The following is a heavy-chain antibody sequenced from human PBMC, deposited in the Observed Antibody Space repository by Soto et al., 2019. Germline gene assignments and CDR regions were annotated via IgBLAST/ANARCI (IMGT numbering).Heavy chain of an antibody. D-gene: IGHD2-15*01. V-gene: IGHV4-30-4*01. CDR1: GGSISSGYYY. J-gene: IGHJ3*02. CDR3: ALLARGVAATIDAFDI. Sequence: SETLSLTCTVSGGSISSGYYYWSWIRQPPGKGLEWIGYIYYSGSTYYNPSLKSRVTISVDTSKNQFSLKLSSVTAADTAVYYCALLARGVAATIDAFDIWGQGTMVTVSS. CDR2: IYYSGST.